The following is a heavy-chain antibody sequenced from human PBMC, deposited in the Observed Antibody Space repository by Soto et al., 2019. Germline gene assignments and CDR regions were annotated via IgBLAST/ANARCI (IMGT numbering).Heavy chain of an antibody. CDR1: GGSFSGYY. V-gene: IGHV4-34*01. J-gene: IGHJ5*02. CDR2: INHSGST. CDR3: ARVLEAVAGKENWFDP. Sequence: ASETLSLTCAVYGGSFSGYYWSWIRQPPGKGLEWIGEINHSGSTNYNPSLKSRVTISVDTSKNQFSLKLSSVTAADTAVYYCARVLEAVAGKENWFDPWGQGTLVTVSS. D-gene: IGHD6-19*01.